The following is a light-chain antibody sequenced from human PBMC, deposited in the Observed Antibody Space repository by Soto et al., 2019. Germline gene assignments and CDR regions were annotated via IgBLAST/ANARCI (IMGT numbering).Light chain of an antibody. Sequence: QSALTQPASVSGSPGQSITISCTAAGSDVGTYNLVSWYQQHPGKAPKLVIYEVTKRPSGASNRFSGSKSGNTASLTISALQAEDEADSYRCSYTRSDTVVFGGGTKVTVL. CDR2: EVT. V-gene: IGLV2-23*02. CDR1: GSDVGTYNL. CDR3: CSYTRSDTVV. J-gene: IGLJ2*01.